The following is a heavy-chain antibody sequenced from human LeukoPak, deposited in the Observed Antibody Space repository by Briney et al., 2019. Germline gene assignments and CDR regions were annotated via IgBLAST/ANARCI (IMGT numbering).Heavy chain of an antibody. J-gene: IGHJ4*02. Sequence: GRSLRLSCAASGFTFSSYGMHWVRQAPGKGLEWVAVIWYDGSNKYYADSVKGRFTISRDNSKNTLYLQMNSLRAEDTAVYYCARARSRITGTTDWGQGTLVTVSS. CDR1: GFTFSSYG. D-gene: IGHD1-20*01. CDR2: IWYDGSNK. CDR3: ARARSRITGTTD. V-gene: IGHV3-33*01.